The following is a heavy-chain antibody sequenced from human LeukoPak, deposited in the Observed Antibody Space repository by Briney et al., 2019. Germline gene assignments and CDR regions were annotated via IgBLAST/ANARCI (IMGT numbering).Heavy chain of an antibody. D-gene: IGHD1-26*01. CDR2: IYTSGST. J-gene: IGHJ3*01. CDR1: GGSISSGSYY. V-gene: IGHV4-61*02. CDR3: ASLVGALDAFDV. Sequence: SQTLSLTCTVSGGSISSGSYYWSWIRLPAGKGLEWIGRIYTSGSTNYNPSLKSRVTISVDTSKNQFSLKLSSVTAADTAVYYCASLVGALDAFDVWGQGTMVTVSS.